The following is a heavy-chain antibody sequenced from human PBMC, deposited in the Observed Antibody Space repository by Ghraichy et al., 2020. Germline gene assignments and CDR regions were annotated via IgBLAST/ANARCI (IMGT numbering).Heavy chain of an antibody. CDR1: GGSFSGYY. CDR3: ASSSGSYYYGMDV. Sequence: SQTLSLTCAVYGGSFSGYYWSWIRQPPGKGLEWIGEINHSGSTNYNPSLKSRVTISVDTSKNQFSLKLSSVTAADTAVYYCASSSGSYYYGMDVWGQGTTVTVSS. J-gene: IGHJ6*02. D-gene: IGHD3-10*01. V-gene: IGHV4-34*01. CDR2: INHSGST.